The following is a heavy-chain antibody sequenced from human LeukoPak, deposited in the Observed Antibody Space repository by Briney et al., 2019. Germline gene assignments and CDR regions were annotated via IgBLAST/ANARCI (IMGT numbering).Heavy chain of an antibody. CDR2: IYASGST. Sequence: SETLSLTCTVSGASITSYYWSWIRQPAGKGLEWIGRIYASGSTTYNPSLKSRVTMAVDTSKTQFSLKLSSVTAADTAVYYCARDSGTTGEVKFDPWGQGTLVTGSA. V-gene: IGHV4-4*07. CDR3: ARDSGTTGEVKFDP. J-gene: IGHJ5*02. CDR1: GASITSYY. D-gene: IGHD3-10*01.